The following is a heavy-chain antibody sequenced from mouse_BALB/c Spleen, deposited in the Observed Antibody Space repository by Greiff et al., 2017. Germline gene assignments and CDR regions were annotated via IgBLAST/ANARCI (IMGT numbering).Heavy chain of an antibody. CDR1: GFAFSSYD. D-gene: IGHD2-14*01. CDR3: ARHGPLYRSWFAY. V-gene: IGHV5-12-1*01. J-gene: IGHJ3*01. Sequence: EVHLVESGGGLVKPGGSLKLSCAASGFAFSSYDMSWVRQTPEKRLEWVAYISSGGGSTYYPDTVKGRFTISRDNAKNTLYLQMSSLKSEDTAMYYCARHGPLYRSWFAYWGQGTLVTVSA. CDR2: ISSGGGST.